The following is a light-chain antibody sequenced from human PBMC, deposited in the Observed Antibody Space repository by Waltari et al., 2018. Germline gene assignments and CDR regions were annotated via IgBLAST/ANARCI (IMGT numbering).Light chain of an antibody. CDR1: QNIGNW. CDR3: QQRHWPWT. Sequence: DIGLTQFPFTLSLSPGERATLSCGASQNIGNWLAWYQQKPGQAPRLLIYNTSNRATGIPARFSGGGSGTDFTLTISSLEPEDSAVYYCQQRHWPWTFGQGTKVEIK. CDR2: NTS. J-gene: IGKJ1*01. V-gene: IGKV3-11*01.